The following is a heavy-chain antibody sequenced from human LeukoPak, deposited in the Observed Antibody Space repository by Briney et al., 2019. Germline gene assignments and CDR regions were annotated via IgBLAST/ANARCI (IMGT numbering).Heavy chain of an antibody. J-gene: IGHJ5*02. CDR1: GGSFSGYY. Sequence: SETLSLTCAVYGGSFSGYYWSWIRQPPGKGLEWIGEINHSGSTNYNPSLKSRVTISVDTSKNQFSLKLSSVTAADTAVYYCARHRDSSGWYRSGWFDPWGQGTLVTVSS. CDR3: ARHRDSSGWYRSGWFDP. D-gene: IGHD6-19*01. CDR2: INHSGST. V-gene: IGHV4-34*01.